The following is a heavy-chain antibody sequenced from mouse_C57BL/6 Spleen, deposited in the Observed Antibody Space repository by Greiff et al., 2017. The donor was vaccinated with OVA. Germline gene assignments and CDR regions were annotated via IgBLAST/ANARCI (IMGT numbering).Heavy chain of an antibody. D-gene: IGHD2-3*01. CDR2: INPSSGYT. Sequence: QVQLKESGAELAKPGASVKLSCKASGYTFTSYWMHWVKQRPGQGLEWIGYINPSSGYTKYNQKFKDKATLTADKSSSTAYMQLSSLTYEDSAVYYCARPREIIDGYYRAMDYWGQGTSVTVSS. V-gene: IGHV1-7*01. CDR3: ARPREIIDGYYRAMDY. CDR1: GYTFTSYW. J-gene: IGHJ4*01.